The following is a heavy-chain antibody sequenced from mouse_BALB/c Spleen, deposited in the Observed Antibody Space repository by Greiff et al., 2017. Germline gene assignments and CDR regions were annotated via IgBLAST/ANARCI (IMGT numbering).Heavy chain of an antibody. V-gene: IGHV5-4*02. J-gene: IGHJ2*01. CDR1: GFTFSDYY. CDR2: ISDGGSYT. Sequence: EVQVVESGGGLVKPGGSLKLSCAASGFTFSDYYMYWVRQTPEKRLEWVATISDGGSYTYYPDSVKGRFTISRDNAKNNLYLQMSSLKSEDTAMYYCARRVTEGYFDYWGQGTTLTVSS. CDR3: ARRVTEGYFDY. D-gene: IGHD2-2*01.